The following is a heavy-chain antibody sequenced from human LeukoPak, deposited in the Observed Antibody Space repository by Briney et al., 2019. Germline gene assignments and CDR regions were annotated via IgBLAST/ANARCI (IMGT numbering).Heavy chain of an antibody. D-gene: IGHD6-19*01. J-gene: IGHJ4*02. CDR1: GFTFNNYA. V-gene: IGHV3-23*01. CDR3: AKQWVDC. CDR2: ISESGDKT. Sequence: GGSLRLSCAASGFTFNNYAMNWVRQAPGKGLEWVSSISESGDKTDYADSVKGRFTISRDNSRNTLYPQMNSLRAEDTALYYCAKQWVDCWGQGTLVTVSS.